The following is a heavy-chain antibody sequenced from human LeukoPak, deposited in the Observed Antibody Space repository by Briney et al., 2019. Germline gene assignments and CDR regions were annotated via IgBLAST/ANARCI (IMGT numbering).Heavy chain of an antibody. CDR2: IYYSGST. Sequence: SETLSLTCTVSGGSISSYYWSWIRQPPGKGLEWIGYIYYSGSTNYNPSLKSRVTISVDTSKNQFSLKLSSVTAADTAVYYCARGGRVVVKGSSFDYWGQGTLVTVSS. CDR3: ARGGRVVVKGSSFDY. J-gene: IGHJ4*02. CDR1: GGSISSYY. V-gene: IGHV4-59*08. D-gene: IGHD3-22*01.